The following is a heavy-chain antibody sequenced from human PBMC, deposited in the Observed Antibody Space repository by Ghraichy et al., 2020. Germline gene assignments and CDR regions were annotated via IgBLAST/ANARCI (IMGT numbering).Heavy chain of an antibody. Sequence: SETLSLTCAVYGGSFSGYYWSWIRQPPGKGLEWIGEINHSGSTNYNPSPKSRVTISVDTSKNQFSLKLSSVTAADTAVYYCARGLDVVVPAAIGQYFQHWGQGTLVTVSS. D-gene: IGHD2-2*02. J-gene: IGHJ1*01. CDR2: INHSGST. CDR3: ARGLDVVVPAAIGQYFQH. CDR1: GGSFSGYY. V-gene: IGHV4-34*01.